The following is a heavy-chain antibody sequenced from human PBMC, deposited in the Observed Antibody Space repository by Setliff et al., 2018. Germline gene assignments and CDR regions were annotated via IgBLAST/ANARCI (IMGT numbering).Heavy chain of an antibody. D-gene: IGHD6-19*01. J-gene: IGHJ4*02. V-gene: IGHV4-4*08. Sequence: SETLSLTCTVSGGSISSHYWSWIRQPPGKGLEWIGSIYHSGSTNYNPSLNSQVTISVDTSKNQFSLNLNSVTAADTAVYYCARVGVTSGWAYWGLGTLVTVSS. CDR2: IYHSGST. CDR3: ARVGVTSGWAY. CDR1: GGSISSHY.